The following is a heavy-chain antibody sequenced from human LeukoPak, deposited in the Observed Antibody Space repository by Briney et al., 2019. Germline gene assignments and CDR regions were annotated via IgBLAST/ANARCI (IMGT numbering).Heavy chain of an antibody. CDR2: ISTGGDYK. D-gene: IGHD2-2*01. J-gene: IGHJ6*02. Sequence: GGSLRLSCAASGFTFSRYAMNWVRQAPGKGLEWVSYISTGGDYKFYADSLKGRFTVSRDNAKNSLFLQMDSLRAEDTAVYYCARSFCTSASCSKGYYYYVMDVWGQGTTVTVSS. CDR3: ARSFCTSASCSKGYYYYVMDV. CDR1: GFTFSRYA. V-gene: IGHV3-21*01.